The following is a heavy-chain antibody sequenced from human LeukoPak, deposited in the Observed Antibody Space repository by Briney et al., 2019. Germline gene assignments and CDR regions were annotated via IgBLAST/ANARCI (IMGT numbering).Heavy chain of an antibody. D-gene: IGHD6-19*01. CDR2: INPSGGST. CDR3: AKEPEQSYNYYYGMDV. CDR1: GYTFTSYY. J-gene: IGHJ6*02. Sequence: ASVKVSCKASGYTFTSYYMHWVRQAPGQGLEWMGIINPSGGSTSYAQKFQGRVTMTRDTSTSTVYMELSSLRSEDTALYYCAKEPEQSYNYYYGMDVWGQGTTVTVSS. V-gene: IGHV1-46*01.